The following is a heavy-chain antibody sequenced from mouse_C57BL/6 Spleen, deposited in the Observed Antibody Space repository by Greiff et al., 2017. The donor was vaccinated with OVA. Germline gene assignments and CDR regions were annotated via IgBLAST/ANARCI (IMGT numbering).Heavy chain of an antibody. Sequence: QVQLQQPGAELVKPGASVKLSCKASGYTFTSYWMHWVKQRPGQGLEWIGMIHPNSGSTNYNEKFKSKATLTVDKSSSTAYMQLSSLTSEYAAVYYCALTSDYFDYWGQGTTLTVSS. D-gene: IGHD2-12*01. CDR1: GYTFTSYW. CDR2: IHPNSGST. V-gene: IGHV1-64*01. J-gene: IGHJ2*01. CDR3: ALTSDYFDY.